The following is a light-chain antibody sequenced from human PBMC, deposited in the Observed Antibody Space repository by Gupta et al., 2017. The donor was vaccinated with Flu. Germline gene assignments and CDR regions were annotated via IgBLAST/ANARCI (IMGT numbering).Light chain of an antibody. CDR3: QVWDSGSDQPV. V-gene: IGLV3-21*02. CDR1: SIGTKS. Sequence: SYVLTQPPSVSVAPGQTARITCGGNSIGTKSVHWYQLKPGQAPVVVVHDDNDRPSGIPERFSGSNSGNTATLTISRVEAGDEADYYCQVWDSGSDQPVFGGGTQVSGL. CDR2: DDN. J-gene: IGLJ3*02.